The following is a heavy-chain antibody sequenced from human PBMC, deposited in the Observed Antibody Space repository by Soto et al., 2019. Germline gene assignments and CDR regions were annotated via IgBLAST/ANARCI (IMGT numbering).Heavy chain of an antibody. J-gene: IGHJ5*02. Sequence: ESSVKVSCKASGYTFTSYAMHWVRQAPGQRLEWMGWINAGNGNTKYSQKFQGRVTITRDTSASTAYMELSSLRSEDTAVYYCARDWQWLGINWFDPWGQGTLVTVSS. V-gene: IGHV1-3*01. D-gene: IGHD6-19*01. CDR3: ARDWQWLGINWFDP. CDR1: GYTFTSYA. CDR2: INAGNGNT.